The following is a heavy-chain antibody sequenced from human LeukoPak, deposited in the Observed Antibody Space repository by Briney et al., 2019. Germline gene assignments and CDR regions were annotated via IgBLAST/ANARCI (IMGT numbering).Heavy chain of an antibody. Sequence: GGSLRLSCAASGFTFSDYNMRWIRQAPGKGLEWVSSISRSGSTKYYADSVKGRFTISRDNAKNSLFLQMNSLRAEDTAVYYCARGPRGYHNTGGQGTLVTVSS. CDR3: ARGPRGYHNT. J-gene: IGHJ4*02. V-gene: IGHV3-11*04. D-gene: IGHD5-12*01. CDR1: GFTFSDYN. CDR2: ISRSGSTK.